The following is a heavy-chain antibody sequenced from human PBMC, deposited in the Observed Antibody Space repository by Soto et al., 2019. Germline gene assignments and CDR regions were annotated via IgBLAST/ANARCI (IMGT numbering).Heavy chain of an antibody. CDR2: ISSNGGSA. D-gene: IGHD2-21*02. Sequence: GGSLRLSCSASGFIFSSYVMYWVRQAPGKGLEYVSAISSNGGSAYYADSVKGRFTISRDNSKNTLYLQMSSLRAEDTAVYYCVKYDAYCGGDCLVGPINWGQGTLVTVSS. CDR1: GFIFSSYV. V-gene: IGHV3-64D*08. J-gene: IGHJ4*02. CDR3: VKYDAYCGGDCLVGPIN.